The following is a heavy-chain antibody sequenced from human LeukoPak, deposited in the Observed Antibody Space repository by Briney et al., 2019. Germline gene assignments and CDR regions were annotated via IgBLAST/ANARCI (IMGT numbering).Heavy chain of an antibody. Sequence: SETLSLTCAVYGGSFSGYYWSWIRQPPGKGPEWIGEINHSGSTNYNPSLKSRVTISVDTSKNQFSLKLSSVTAADTAVYYCARCYFIATRLLWFDSWGQGTLVTVSS. D-gene: IGHD6-6*01. CDR1: GGSFSGYY. J-gene: IGHJ5*01. CDR2: INHSGST. V-gene: IGHV4-34*01. CDR3: ARCYFIATRLLWFDS.